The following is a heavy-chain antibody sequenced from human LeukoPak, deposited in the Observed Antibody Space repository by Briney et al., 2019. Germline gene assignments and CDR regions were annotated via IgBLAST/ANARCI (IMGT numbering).Heavy chain of an antibody. Sequence: PGGSLRLSCAASGFTFSRYWMNWVRQAPGKGLEWLANIKEDGSEKYYVDSAKGRFTISRDNAKNSLYLQMNSLRAEDTAVYYCARDRRDILTGYYRGNDYWGQGTLVTVSS. V-gene: IGHV3-7*01. CDR1: GFTFSRYW. D-gene: IGHD3-9*01. CDR3: ARDRRDILTGYYRGNDY. CDR2: IKEDGSEK. J-gene: IGHJ4*02.